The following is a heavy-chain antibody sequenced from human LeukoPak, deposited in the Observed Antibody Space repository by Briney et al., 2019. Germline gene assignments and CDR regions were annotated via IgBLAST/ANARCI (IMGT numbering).Heavy chain of an antibody. CDR3: AGFDLPAATRYYYGSGSYQFDY. CDR2: MNPNSGNT. J-gene: IGHJ4*02. D-gene: IGHD3-10*01. CDR1: GYTFTSYD. V-gene: IGHV1-8*01. Sequence: GASVKVSCKASGYTFTSYDINWVRQATGQGLEWMGWMNPNSGNTGYAQKFQGRVTMTRNTPISTAYMELSSLRSEDTAVYYCAGFDLPAATRYYYGSGSYQFDYWGQGTLVTVSS.